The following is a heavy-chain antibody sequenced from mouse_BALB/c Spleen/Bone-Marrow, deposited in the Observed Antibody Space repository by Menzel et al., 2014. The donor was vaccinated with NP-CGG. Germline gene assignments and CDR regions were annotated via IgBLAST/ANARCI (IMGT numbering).Heavy chain of an antibody. V-gene: IGHV5-6-3*01. D-gene: IGHD4-1*01. CDR2: ISGSGSST. J-gene: IGHJ2*01. CDR1: GFTFSGYG. CDR3: ARGRDWFDY. Sequence: EVKLVESGGGLVQPGGSLKLPCAASGFTFSGYGMSWVRQTPDKGLELVATISGSGSSTYYPDSVKGRFTISRDNARNTLYLQMSSLKSEDTAMYYCARGRDWFDYWGQGTTLTVSS.